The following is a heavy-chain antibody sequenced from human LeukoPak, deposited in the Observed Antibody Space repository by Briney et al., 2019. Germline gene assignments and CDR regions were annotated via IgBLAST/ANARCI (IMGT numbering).Heavy chain of an antibody. J-gene: IGHJ4*02. Sequence: ASVKVSCKASGYTFTSYGISWVRQTPGQGLEWMGWISAYNGNTNYAQKLQGRVTMTTDTSTSTAYMELRSLRSDDTAVYYCARGRGKWQLWPVDDYWGQGTLVTVSS. D-gene: IGHD5-18*01. CDR2: ISAYNGNT. CDR3: ARGRGKWQLWPVDDY. CDR1: GYTFTSYG. V-gene: IGHV1-18*01.